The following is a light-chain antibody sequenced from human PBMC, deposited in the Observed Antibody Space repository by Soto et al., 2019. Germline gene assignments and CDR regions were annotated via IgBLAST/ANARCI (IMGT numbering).Light chain of an antibody. CDR2: AAS. J-gene: IGKJ4*01. CDR1: QGINDF. CDR3: QQYHSYPVT. Sequence: DIQMTQSPSSLSASVGDTVTITCRASQGINDFLAWFQQKPGKAPKSLISAASSLQSGVPSKFSESGSDRDFTLTISSLQPEDSATYYCQQYHSYPVTFGGGTKVEIK. V-gene: IGKV1-16*02.